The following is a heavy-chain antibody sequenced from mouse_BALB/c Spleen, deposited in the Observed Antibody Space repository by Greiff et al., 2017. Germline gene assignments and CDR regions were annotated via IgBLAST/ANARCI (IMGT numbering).Heavy chain of an antibody. CDR3: ARDYDYYAMDY. CDR2: IRNKANGYTT. D-gene: IGHD1-1*02. CDR1: GFTFTDYY. Sequence: EVNVVESGGGLVQPGGSLRLSCATSGFTFTDYYMSWVRQPPGKALEWLGFIRNKANGYTTEYSASVKGRFTISRDNSQSILYLQMNTLRAEDSATYYCARDYDYYAMDYWGQGTSVTVSS. V-gene: IGHV7-3*02. J-gene: IGHJ4*01.